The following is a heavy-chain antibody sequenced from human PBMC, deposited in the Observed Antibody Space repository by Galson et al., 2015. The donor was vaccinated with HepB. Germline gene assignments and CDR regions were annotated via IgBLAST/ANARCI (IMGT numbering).Heavy chain of an antibody. D-gene: IGHD3-10*01. CDR2: ISGSGGST. Sequence: SLRLSCAASGFTFSSYAMSWVRQAPGKGLEWVSAISGSGGSTYYADSVKGRFTISRDNSKNTLYLQVNSLRAEDTAVYYCAKDLSRASMVRGLGGAFDIWGQGTMVTVSS. CDR1: GFTFSSYA. J-gene: IGHJ3*02. V-gene: IGHV3-23*01. CDR3: AKDLSRASMVRGLGGAFDI.